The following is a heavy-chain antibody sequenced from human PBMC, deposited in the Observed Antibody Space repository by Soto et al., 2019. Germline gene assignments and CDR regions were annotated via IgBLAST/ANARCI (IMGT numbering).Heavy chain of an antibody. D-gene: IGHD1-20*01. J-gene: IGHJ5*02. V-gene: IGHV3-21*01. CDR2: ISSSSSYI. CDR1: GFTFSSYS. CDR3: ASSPTSLTGTPDGWFDP. Sequence: GGSLRLSCAASGFTFSSYSMNWVRQAPGKGLEWVSSISSSSSYIYYADSVKGRFTISRDNAKNSLYLQMNSLRAEDTAVYYCASSPTSLTGTPDGWFDPWGQGTLVTVSS.